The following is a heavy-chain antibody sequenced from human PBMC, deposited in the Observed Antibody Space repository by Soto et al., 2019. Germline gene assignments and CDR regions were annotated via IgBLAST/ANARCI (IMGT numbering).Heavy chain of an antibody. CDR1: GRSITTGGYY. V-gene: IGHV4-31*03. CDR2: SYNSGTT. CDR3: ARDPAP. Sequence: QVQLQESGPGLVKPAETLSLTCTVSGRSITTGGYYWSWVRQHPGKVLEWIGYSYNSGTTYYNPSLKRRVTISVDTSKNQFSLKLTSVPAADTAVYYCARDPAPWGQGTLVTVA. J-gene: IGHJ5*02.